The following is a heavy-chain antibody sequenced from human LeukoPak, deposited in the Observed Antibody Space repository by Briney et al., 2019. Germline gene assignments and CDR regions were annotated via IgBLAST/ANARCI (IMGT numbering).Heavy chain of an antibody. D-gene: IGHD1-26*01. Sequence: PSQTLSLTCTVSGGSISSGSYYWSWIRQPAGKGLEWIGRIYPSGSTNYNPSLKSRVTISVDTSKNQFSLKLSSVTAADTAVYFCARWSGVVGTARGWYFDLWGRGTLVTVSS. CDR3: ARWSGVVGTARGWYFDL. J-gene: IGHJ2*01. V-gene: IGHV4-61*02. CDR2: IYPSGST. CDR1: GGSISSGSYY.